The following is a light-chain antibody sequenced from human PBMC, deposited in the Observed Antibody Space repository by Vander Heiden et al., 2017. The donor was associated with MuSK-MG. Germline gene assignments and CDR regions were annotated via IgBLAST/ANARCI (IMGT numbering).Light chain of an antibody. J-gene: IGKJ1*01. Sequence: IVSTPSPDTLSLSPGERATVSCRTSQSIASYYFAWYQQKPGQAPRLLIYGASSGATGIPDMCSGSGSGTDFTLTISRLEPEDFAVYYCQQAGYPLWSFGQGTKVEIK. V-gene: IGKV3-20*01. CDR1: QSIASYY. CDR2: GAS. CDR3: QQAGYPLWS.